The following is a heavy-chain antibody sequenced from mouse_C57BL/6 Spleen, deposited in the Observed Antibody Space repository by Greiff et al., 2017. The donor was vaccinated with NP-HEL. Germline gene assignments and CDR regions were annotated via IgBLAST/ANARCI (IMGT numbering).Heavy chain of an antibody. D-gene: IGHD1-1*01. CDR2: IYPGSGNT. Sequence: QVQLQQSGAELVRPGASVKLSCKASGYSFTDNYINWVKQRPGQGLEWIARIYPGSGNTFYNEKFKDKATLTAEKSSSTAYMQLSSLTSDDSAVYFCARMRYHGTYWYFDVWGTGTTVTVSS. CDR3: ARMRYHGTYWYFDV. CDR1: GYSFTDNY. J-gene: IGHJ1*03. V-gene: IGHV1-76*01.